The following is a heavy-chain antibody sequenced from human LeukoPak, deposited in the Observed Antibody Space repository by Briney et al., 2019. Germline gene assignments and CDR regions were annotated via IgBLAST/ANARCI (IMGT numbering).Heavy chain of an antibody. Sequence: SETLSLTCSVSGVSISSGGYYWSWLRQHPGKGLEWIGYIFFSGSTYYNPYLKSRVNISVDTSENHFSLKVTSVTAADTAVYYCARVVAGLAALDVWGQGTLVIVSS. J-gene: IGHJ3*01. D-gene: IGHD3-3*02. CDR1: GVSISSGGYY. CDR2: IFFSGST. CDR3: ARVVAGLAALDV. V-gene: IGHV4-31*03.